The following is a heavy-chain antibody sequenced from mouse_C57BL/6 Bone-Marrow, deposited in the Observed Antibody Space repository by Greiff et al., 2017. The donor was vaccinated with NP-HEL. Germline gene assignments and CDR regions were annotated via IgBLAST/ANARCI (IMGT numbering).Heavy chain of an antibody. J-gene: IGHJ2*01. CDR3: ARYVTAVVDYFDY. CDR2: IHPRSGNT. CDR1: GYTFTSYG. V-gene: IGHV1-81*01. D-gene: IGHD1-1*01. Sequence: QVQLQQSGAELVRPGASVKLSCTASGYTFTSYGISWVKQSTGQGLEWIGEIHPRSGNTYYNEKFKGKATLTADKSSSTAYMELRSLTSEDSAVYFCARYVTAVVDYFDYWGQGTTLTVSS.